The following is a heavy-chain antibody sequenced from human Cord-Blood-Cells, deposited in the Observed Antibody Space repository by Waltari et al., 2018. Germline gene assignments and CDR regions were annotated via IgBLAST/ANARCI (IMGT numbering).Heavy chain of an antibody. CDR1: GYTLPELS. CDR3: ATGLRETIAAAGTGYYYYGMDV. CDR2: FDPEDGET. Sequence: QVQLVQSGAEVKKPGASVKVSCKVSGYTLPELSMHWVRQAPGKGLEWMGGFDPEDGETIYAQKFQGRVTMTEDTSTDTAYMELSSLRSEDTAVYYCATGLRETIAAAGTGYYYYGMDVWGQGTTVTVSS. V-gene: IGHV1-24*01. D-gene: IGHD6-13*01. J-gene: IGHJ6*02.